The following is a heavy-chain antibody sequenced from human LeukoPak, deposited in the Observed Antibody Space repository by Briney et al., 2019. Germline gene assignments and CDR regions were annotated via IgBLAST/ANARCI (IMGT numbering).Heavy chain of an antibody. CDR1: GFTFSSYW. D-gene: IGHD6-13*01. V-gene: IGHV3-7*01. CDR2: IKQDGSEK. Sequence: GGSLRLSCAACGFTFSSYWMSWVRQAPGKGLEWVANIKQDGSEKYYVDSVKGRFTISRDNAKNSLYLQMNSLRAEDTAVYYCARDKIAAAKDNWFDPWGQGTLVTVSS. CDR3: ARDKIAAAKDNWFDP. J-gene: IGHJ5*02.